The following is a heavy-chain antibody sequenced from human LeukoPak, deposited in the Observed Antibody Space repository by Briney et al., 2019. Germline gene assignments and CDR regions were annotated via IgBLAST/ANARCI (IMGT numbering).Heavy chain of an antibody. Sequence: GGSLRLSCTASGFTFSYYSMTWVRQAPGKGLEWVSYINSSSATTYYADSVKGRFIISRDNAKNSLFLQINSLRAEDTAVYYCAGSTVWSGIFQYWGQGTLVTVSS. D-gene: IGHD3-3*01. V-gene: IGHV3-48*01. CDR1: GFTFSYYS. CDR2: INSSSATT. J-gene: IGHJ1*01. CDR3: AGSTVWSGIFQY.